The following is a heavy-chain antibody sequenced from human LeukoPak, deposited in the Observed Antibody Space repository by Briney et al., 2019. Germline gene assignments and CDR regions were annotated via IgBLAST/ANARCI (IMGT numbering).Heavy chain of an antibody. V-gene: IGHV1-69*04. CDR1: GGTFSSYA. D-gene: IGHD4-17*01. J-gene: IGHJ4*02. CDR2: IIPILGIA. Sequence: SVKVSCKASGGTFSSYAISWVRQAPGQGLEWMGRIIPILGIANYAQKFQGRVTITADKSTSTAYMELSSLRSEDTAVYYCARDIRARDYDHAYWGQGTLVTVSS. CDR3: ARDIRARDYDHAY.